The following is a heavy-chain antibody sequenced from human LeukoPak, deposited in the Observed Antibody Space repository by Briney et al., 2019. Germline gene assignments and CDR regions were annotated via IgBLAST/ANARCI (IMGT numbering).Heavy chain of an antibody. CDR3: TRKDGYASSWSFDY. Sequence: PGGSLRLSCAASGFTFSDYYMNWIRQAPGKGLEWVSSISSSGSTTNYADSAKGRFTISRDNAKNSLYQQMNSLRAEDTAVYYCTRKDGYASSWSFDYWGQGTLVTVSS. D-gene: IGHD6-13*01. V-gene: IGHV3-11*01. CDR1: GFTFSDYY. J-gene: IGHJ4*02. CDR2: ISSSGSTT.